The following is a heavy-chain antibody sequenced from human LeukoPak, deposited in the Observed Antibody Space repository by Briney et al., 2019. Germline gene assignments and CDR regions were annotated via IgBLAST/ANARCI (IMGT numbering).Heavy chain of an antibody. D-gene: IGHD6-19*01. CDR1: GFTFSSYG. J-gene: IGHJ4*02. V-gene: IGHV3-21*01. CDR3: AREYSSGWSNY. Sequence: GGSLRLSCAASGFTFSSYGMHWVRQAPGKGLEWVSSISSSSSYIYYADSVKGRFTISRDNAKNSLYLQMNSLRAEDTAVYYCAREYSSGWSNYWGQGTLVTVSS. CDR2: ISSSSSYI.